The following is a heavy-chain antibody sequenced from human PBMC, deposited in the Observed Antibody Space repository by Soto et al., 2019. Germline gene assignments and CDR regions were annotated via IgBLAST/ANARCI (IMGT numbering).Heavy chain of an antibody. CDR1: GGSISSDNFF. J-gene: IGHJ6*02. CDR3: ARVAIACPSSSCYNHYYYSSDV. Sequence: SETLSLTCTVSGGSISSDNFFWSWIRQPPGEGLEWIGYIYYRGSTYYNPSLESRLTLLVDTSKNQFSLKLRSVTAADTAVYYCARVAIACPSSSCYNHYYYSSDVWGQGTTVTVS. V-gene: IGHV4-30-4*01. CDR2: IYYRGST. D-gene: IGHD2-2*02.